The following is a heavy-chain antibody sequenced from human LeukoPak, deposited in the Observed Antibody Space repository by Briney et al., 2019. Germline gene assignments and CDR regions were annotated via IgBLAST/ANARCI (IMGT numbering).Heavy chain of an antibody. CDR1: RFTFSNYW. CDR3: ARKLYYYDSGGSAGYAGWFDP. D-gene: IGHD3-22*01. V-gene: IGHV3-7*05. J-gene: IGHJ5*02. CDR2: INQDGSEK. Sequence: GRSLRLSCAVSRFTFSNYWMSWVRRAPGGGLEWVAKINQDGSEKYYVDSVKGRFSISRDNAKNSLYLQMNSLRAEDTAVYYCARKLYYYDSGGSAGYAGWFDPWGQGTLVTVSS.